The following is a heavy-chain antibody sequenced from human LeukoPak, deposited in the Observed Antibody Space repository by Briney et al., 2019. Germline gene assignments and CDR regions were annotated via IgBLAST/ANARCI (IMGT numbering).Heavy chain of an antibody. CDR2: ISALYGHT. CDR3: ARDFYHGHCAGLSCFLLDS. J-gene: IGHJ4*02. Sequence: AAVKFSCKASGYSFTRFGITWVRQAPGQGLEWMGWISALYGHTKYAQKSQGRVTMTTDTSTSTAYMELRSLRSDDTAVYYCARDFYHGHCAGLSCFLLDSWGQGDLVIVSS. V-gene: IGHV1-18*01. CDR1: GYSFTRFG. D-gene: IGHD2-8*02.